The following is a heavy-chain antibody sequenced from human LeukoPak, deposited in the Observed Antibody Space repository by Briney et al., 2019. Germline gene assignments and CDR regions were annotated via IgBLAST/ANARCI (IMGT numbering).Heavy chain of an antibody. D-gene: IGHD5-18*01. V-gene: IGHV4-59*01. CDR3: ARDRYNYGSHDRWFDP. CDR1: GGSISSYY. Sequence: SEILSLTCTVSGGSISSYYWSWIRQPPGKGLEWIGYIYNSGSTNYNPSLKSRVTISLDTSKNQFSLKLSSVTAADTAVYYCARDRYNYGSHDRWFDPWGQGTLVTVSS. J-gene: IGHJ5*02. CDR2: IYNSGST.